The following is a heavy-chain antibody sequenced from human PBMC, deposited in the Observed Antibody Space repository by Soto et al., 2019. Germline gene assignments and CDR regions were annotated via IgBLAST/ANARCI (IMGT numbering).Heavy chain of an antibody. Sequence: SSETLSLTCTVSGGSISSSSYYWGWIRQPPGKGLEWIGSIYYSGSTYYNPSLKSRVTMSVDTSKNQFSLKLSSVTAADTAVYYCARSFGVLYCSGGSCYSASWFDPWGQGTLVTVSS. V-gene: IGHV4-39*01. J-gene: IGHJ5*02. CDR2: IYYSGST. D-gene: IGHD2-15*01. CDR3: ARSFGVLYCSGGSCYSASWFDP. CDR1: GGSISSSSYY.